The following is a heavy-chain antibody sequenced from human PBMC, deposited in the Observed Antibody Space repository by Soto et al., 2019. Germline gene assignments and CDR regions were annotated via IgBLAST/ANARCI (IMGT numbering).Heavy chain of an antibody. CDR1: GFTFTNYG. J-gene: IGHJ4*02. CDR3: ARGKSPNYSAS. CDR2: LNTYNGNT. Sequence: QVQLVQSGAXMXKPGASVKVACKASGFTFTNYGISWVRQAPGQGLEWMGWLNTYNGNTNYAQMLQGRVTMTTDTSTSTAYMELRTLKSDDTAVYSCARGKSPNYSASWGQGTLVIVSS. V-gene: IGHV1-18*04.